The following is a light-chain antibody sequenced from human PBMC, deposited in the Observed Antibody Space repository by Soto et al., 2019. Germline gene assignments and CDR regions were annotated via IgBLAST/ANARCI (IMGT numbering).Light chain of an antibody. J-gene: IGKJ4*01. CDR2: SAS. Sequence: EIVLTQSPATLSLSPGERATLSCRASQSVSNDLVWYHQKPGQAPRVLIYSASNRATGIPARFSGSGSGRDFTLPVSGVEHEDLAVYYWQQRSNWPPTFGGGTKVEMK. V-gene: IGKV3-11*02. CDR3: QQRSNWPPT. CDR1: QSVSND.